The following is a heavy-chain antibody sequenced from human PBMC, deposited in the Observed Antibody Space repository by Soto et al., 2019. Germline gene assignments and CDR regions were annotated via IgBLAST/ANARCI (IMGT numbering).Heavy chain of an antibody. D-gene: IGHD3-22*01. Sequence: PGGSLRLSCAASGFTFSSYGMHWVRQAPGKGLEWVAVIWYDGSNKYYADSVKGRFTISRDNSKNTLYLQMNSLRAEDTAVYYCARDSPYYYDSSGYFEKYIFDYWGQGTLVTVSS. CDR3: ARDSPYYYDSSGYFEKYIFDY. J-gene: IGHJ4*02. V-gene: IGHV3-33*01. CDR1: GFTFSSYG. CDR2: IWYDGSNK.